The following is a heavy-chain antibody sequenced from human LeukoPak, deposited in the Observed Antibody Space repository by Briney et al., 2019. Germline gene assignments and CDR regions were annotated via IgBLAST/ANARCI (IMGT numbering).Heavy chain of an antibody. D-gene: IGHD6-6*01. V-gene: IGHV1-2*02. J-gene: IGHJ4*02. CDR2: IDPNSSGT. Sequence: AAAVKVSCRASGDTFTGTYMHGGPPAPRQGLEYMGWIDPNSSGTNYAQKFQGRVTMTRDTSISTVYMELSSLRSDDTAVYYCAVARPYSSSSPLDYWGQGTLVTVSS. CDR1: GDTFTGTY. CDR3: AVARPYSSSSPLDY.